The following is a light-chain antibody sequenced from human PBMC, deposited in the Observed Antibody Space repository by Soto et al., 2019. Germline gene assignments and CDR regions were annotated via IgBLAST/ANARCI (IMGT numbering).Light chain of an antibody. CDR1: NIGSKS. CDR3: QVWDSSSDHPRV. Sequence: SSELTQPPSVSVAPGKTARITCGGNNIGSKSVHWYQQKPGQAPVLVIYYDSDRPSGIPERFPGSNSGNTATLTISRVEAGDEADYYCQVWDSSSDHPRVFGGGTKVTVL. CDR2: YDS. V-gene: IGLV3-21*04. J-gene: IGLJ3*02.